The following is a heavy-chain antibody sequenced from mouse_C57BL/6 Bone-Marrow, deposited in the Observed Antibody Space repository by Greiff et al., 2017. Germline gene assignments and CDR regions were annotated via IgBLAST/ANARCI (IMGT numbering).Heavy chain of an antibody. Sequence: QVQLQQSGAELAKPGASVQLSCKASGYTFPSYWLHWVNQRPGQGLAWIGSINPSSGYTKYNQKFKDKAPLTADKSSSTSYMQLSILTYEDSAVYYCASLGDYFDYWGQGTTLTVSS. CDR1: GYTFPSYW. CDR3: ASLGDYFDY. J-gene: IGHJ2*01. D-gene: IGHD3-3*01. CDR2: INPSSGYT. V-gene: IGHV1-7*01.